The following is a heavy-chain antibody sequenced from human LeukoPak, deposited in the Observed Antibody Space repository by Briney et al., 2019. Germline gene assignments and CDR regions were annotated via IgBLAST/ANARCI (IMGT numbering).Heavy chain of an antibody. CDR3: ATDIAAAGFFDY. D-gene: IGHD6-13*01. Sequence: SETLSLTCTVSGGSISSYYWSWIRQPAGKGLEWIGRIYTSGSTNYNPSLKSRVTMSVDTSKNQFSLKLSSVTAADTAVYYCATDIAAAGFFDYWGQGTLVTVSS. CDR2: IYTSGST. CDR1: GGSISSYY. J-gene: IGHJ4*02. V-gene: IGHV4-4*07.